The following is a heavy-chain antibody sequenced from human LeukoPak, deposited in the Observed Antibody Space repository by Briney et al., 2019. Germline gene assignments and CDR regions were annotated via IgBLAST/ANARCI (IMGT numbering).Heavy chain of an antibody. CDR2: INPSGGST. Sequence: GSSVKVSCKASGYTFTSYYMHWVRQAPGQGLEWMGIINPSGGSTSYAQKFQGRVTMTRDMSTSTVYMELSSLRSEDTAVYYCARDQAYYYYMDVWGKGTTVTVSS. CDR3: ARDQAYYYYMDV. V-gene: IGHV1-46*01. J-gene: IGHJ6*03. CDR1: GYTFTSYY.